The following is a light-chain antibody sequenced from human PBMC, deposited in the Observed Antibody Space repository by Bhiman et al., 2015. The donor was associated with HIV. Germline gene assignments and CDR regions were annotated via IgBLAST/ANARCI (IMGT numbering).Light chain of an antibody. CDR3: SSLTSSLTYV. Sequence: SVTGSPGQSVTISCTGTSSDVGGYNYVSWYQQHPGKAPKLMIYDVSKRPSGVPDRFSGSKSGNTASLTISGLQAEDEADYYCSSLTSSLTYVFGTGTNVTVL. V-gene: IGLV2-11*01. CDR1: SSDVGGYNY. J-gene: IGLJ1*01. CDR2: DVS.